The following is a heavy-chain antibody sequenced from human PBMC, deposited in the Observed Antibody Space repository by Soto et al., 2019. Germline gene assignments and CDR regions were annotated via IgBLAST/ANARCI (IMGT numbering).Heavy chain of an antibody. CDR2: IKQDGSEK. CDR1: GFTFSSYW. Sequence: EVQLVESGGGLVQPGGSLRLSCAASGFTFSSYWMSWVRQAPGKGLEWVANIKQDGSEKYYVDSVKGRFTISRDNAKNSLYLQMNSLRAEDTAVYYCAREGSYCISTSCYPPDVWGQGTTVTVSS. D-gene: IGHD2-2*01. J-gene: IGHJ6*02. V-gene: IGHV3-7*01. CDR3: AREGSYCISTSCYPPDV.